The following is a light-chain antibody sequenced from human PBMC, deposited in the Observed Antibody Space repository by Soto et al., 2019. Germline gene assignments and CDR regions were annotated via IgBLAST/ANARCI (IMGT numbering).Light chain of an antibody. V-gene: IGLV1-44*01. CDR3: AAWGASLNGWV. Sequence: QSVLTQPPSASGTPGQRVTISCSGSSSNIGSNTVNWYQQLPGTAPKLLIYSNDQRPSGVPDRFSGSKSGTSASLASSGLQSEDEADYYGAAWGASLNGWVFGGGTKVTVL. CDR2: SND. J-gene: IGLJ2*01. CDR1: SSNIGSNT.